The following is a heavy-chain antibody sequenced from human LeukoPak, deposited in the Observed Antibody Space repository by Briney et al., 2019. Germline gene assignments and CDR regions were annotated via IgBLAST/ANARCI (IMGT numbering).Heavy chain of an antibody. CDR1: GYTLTELS. J-gene: IGHJ4*02. V-gene: IGHV1-24*01. CDR3: ATVVAVATFDY. D-gene: IGHD6-19*01. CDR2: FDPEDGET. Sequence: GASVTVSCKVSGYTLTELSMHWVRQAPGKGLEWMGRFDPEDGETIYAQKFQGRVTMTEDTSTDTAYMDLSSLRSEDTAMYYCATVVAVATFDYWGQGTLVTVSS.